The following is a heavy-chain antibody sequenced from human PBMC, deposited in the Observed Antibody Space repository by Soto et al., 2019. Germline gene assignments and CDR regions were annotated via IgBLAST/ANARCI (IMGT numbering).Heavy chain of an antibody. Sequence: GGSLRLSCAASGFTFSSYGMHWVRQAPGKGLEWVAVISYDGSNKYYADSVKGRFTISRDNSKNTLYLQMNSLRAEDTAVYYCASIAVAGKIHGDFDYWGQGTLVTVSS. V-gene: IGHV3-30*03. CDR3: ASIAVAGKIHGDFDY. J-gene: IGHJ4*02. CDR1: GFTFSSYG. D-gene: IGHD6-19*01. CDR2: ISYDGSNK.